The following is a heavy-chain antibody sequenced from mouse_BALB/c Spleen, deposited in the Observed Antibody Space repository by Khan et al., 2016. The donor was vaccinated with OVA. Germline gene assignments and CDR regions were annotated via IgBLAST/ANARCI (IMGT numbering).Heavy chain of an antibody. V-gene: IGHV2-9*02. Sequence: QVQLKQSGPGLVAPSQSLSITCTVSGFSFTSYCVHWVRQPPGKGLEWLGVIWAGGSTNYNSPLLSRLSISKDNSKSQFFLKMNSLQTDDTAVCYCARHEDKWGQGTTLTVSS. CDR1: GFSFTSYC. J-gene: IGHJ2*01. CDR3: ARHEDK. CDR2: IWAGGST.